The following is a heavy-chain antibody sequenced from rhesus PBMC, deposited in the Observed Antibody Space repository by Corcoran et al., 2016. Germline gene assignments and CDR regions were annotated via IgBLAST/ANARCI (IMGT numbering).Heavy chain of an antibody. J-gene: IGHJ6*01. Sequence: QVQLQESGPGLVKPSETLSLTCTVSGASISSNWWSWIRPPPGKGPEGIGGINGHSGSPTYTPPHKSRVTSSKDASKNQVSLKLSSVTAADTAVYYCAREGCTGSGCYSGLDSWGQGVVVTVSS. D-gene: IGHD2-21*01. CDR2: INGHSGSP. CDR3: AREGCTGSGCYSGLDS. CDR1: GASISSNW. V-gene: IGHV4-80*01.